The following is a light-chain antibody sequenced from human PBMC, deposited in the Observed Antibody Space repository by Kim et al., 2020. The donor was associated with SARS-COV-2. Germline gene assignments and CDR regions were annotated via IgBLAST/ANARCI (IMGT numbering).Light chain of an antibody. CDR1: NIGSKN. Sequence: SVALGQTARITCGGNNIGSKNVHWYQQKPGQGPVLVIYRDSNRPSGIPERFSGSNSGNTATLTISRAQAGDEADYYCQVWDSSTEVFGGGTQLTVL. CDR2: RDS. V-gene: IGLV3-9*01. J-gene: IGLJ3*02. CDR3: QVWDSSTEV.